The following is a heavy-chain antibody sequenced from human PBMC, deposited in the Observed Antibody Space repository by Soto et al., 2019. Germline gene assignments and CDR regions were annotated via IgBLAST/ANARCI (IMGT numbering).Heavy chain of an antibody. CDR1: GFTLSSYG. Sequence: QVQLVESGGGVVQPGRSLRLSCAASGFTLSSYGMHWVRQAPGKGLEWVADIWYDGSNKYYADSVKGRFTISRDNSKTTLYLQMNSLRAEDTAVYYCARKGHCSGGSCYQYYYYGMDVWGQGTTVTVSS. CDR3: ARKGHCSGGSCYQYYYYGMDV. J-gene: IGHJ6*02. V-gene: IGHV3-33*01. CDR2: IWYDGSNK. D-gene: IGHD2-15*01.